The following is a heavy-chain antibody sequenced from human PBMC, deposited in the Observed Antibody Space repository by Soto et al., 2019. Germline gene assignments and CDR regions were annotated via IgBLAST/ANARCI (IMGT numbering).Heavy chain of an antibody. CDR3: ARELPEIVGSGPFDY. CDR2: IYYSGST. J-gene: IGHJ4*02. V-gene: IGHV4-61*01. CDR1: GGSISSSSYY. Sequence: PSETLSLTCTVSGGSISSSSYYWSWIRQPPGKGLEWIGYIYYSGSTNYNPSLKSRVTISVDTSKNQFSLKLSSVTAADTAVYYCARELPEIVGSGPFDYWGQGTLVTVSS. D-gene: IGHD1-26*01.